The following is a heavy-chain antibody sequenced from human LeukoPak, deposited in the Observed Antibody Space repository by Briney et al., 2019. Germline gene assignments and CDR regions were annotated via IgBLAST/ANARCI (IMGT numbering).Heavy chain of an antibody. CDR2: IYKGGTT. CDR3: ANEVRPNDY. J-gene: IGHJ4*02. V-gene: IGHV3-53*01. Sequence: GGSLRLSCAVSGFTVSSNSMSWVRQASGKGLEWVSIIYKGGTTYYADSVKGRFTISRDHSKNTVYLQMNSLRAEDTALYYCANEVRPNDYWGQGTLVTVSS. CDR1: GFTVSSNS. D-gene: IGHD1-1*01.